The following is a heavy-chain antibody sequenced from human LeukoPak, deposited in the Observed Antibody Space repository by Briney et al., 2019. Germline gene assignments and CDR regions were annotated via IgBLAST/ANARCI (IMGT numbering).Heavy chain of an antibody. V-gene: IGHV3-69-1*01. D-gene: IGHD6-13*01. CDR1: GFTFSAYA. Sequence: PGGSLRLSCEASGFTFSAYAMTWVRQAPGKGLEWVSSIGSDNKPHYSESVKGRFTTSRDNAKNTLYLQMNSLRAENTALYYCTRVQAGRAGLMDVWGRGTTVTVSS. CDR2: IGSDNKP. J-gene: IGHJ6*02. CDR3: TRVQAGRAGLMDV.